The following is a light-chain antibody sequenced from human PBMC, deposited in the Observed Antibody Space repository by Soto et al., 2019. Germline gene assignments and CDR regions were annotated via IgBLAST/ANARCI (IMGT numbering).Light chain of an antibody. CDR1: SSNIGSNY. Sequence: QPVLTQPPSVSETPGQRVAISCSGSSSNIGSNYIYWYQHLPGTAPTLLIYRNNQRPSGVPDRFSGSKSGTSASLAISGLRSEDEADYYCAAWDDILSGVVFGGGTKLTVL. V-gene: IGLV1-47*01. CDR2: RNN. CDR3: AAWDDILSGVV. J-gene: IGLJ2*01.